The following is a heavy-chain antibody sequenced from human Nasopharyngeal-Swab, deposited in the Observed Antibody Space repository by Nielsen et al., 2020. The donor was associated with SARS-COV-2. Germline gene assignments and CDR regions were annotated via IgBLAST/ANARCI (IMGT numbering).Heavy chain of an antibody. CDR3: ATTSGYSSGWYVNYYGMDV. Sequence: GGSRRLSCKGSGYSFTSYWIGWVRQMHGKGLEWMGIIYPGDSDTRYSPSFQGQVTISADKSSSTAYLQWSSLKASDTAMYYCATTSGYSSGWYVNYYGMDVWAHGTTVTVSS. CDR1: GYSFTSYW. D-gene: IGHD6-19*01. J-gene: IGHJ6*02. CDR2: IYPGDSDT. V-gene: IGHV5-51*01.